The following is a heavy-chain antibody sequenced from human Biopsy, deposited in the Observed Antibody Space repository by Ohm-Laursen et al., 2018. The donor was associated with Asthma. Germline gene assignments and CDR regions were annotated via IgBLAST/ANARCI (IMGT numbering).Heavy chain of an antibody. CDR2: INSVFGTT. V-gene: IGHV1-69*01. D-gene: IGHD2-2*01. J-gene: IGHJ4*02. Sequence: SSVKVSCKALGGTFNTYVIGWVRQAPGQGLEWMGGINSVFGTTTYSQKFQDRVTITADDSTSTVYMELSSLRSEDTAVYYCARKAGSCISRTCYSLDFWGQGTLVTVSS. CDR1: GGTFNTYV. CDR3: ARKAGSCISRTCYSLDF.